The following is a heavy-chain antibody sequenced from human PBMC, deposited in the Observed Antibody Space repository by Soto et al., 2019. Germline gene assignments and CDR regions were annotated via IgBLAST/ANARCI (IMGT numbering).Heavy chain of an antibody. CDR2: INHSGST. D-gene: IGHD2-2*03. CDR1: GGSFSNYY. CDR3: ARRGPGYCSSTSCHYSYYGMDV. Sequence: PSETLSLTCAVYGGSFSNYYWSWIRQPPGKGLEWIGEINHSGSTNYNPSLKSRVTISVDTSENQFSLKLTSVTAADTAVYYCARRGPGYCSSTSCHYSYYGMDVWGQGTTVTVSS. V-gene: IGHV4-34*01. J-gene: IGHJ6*02.